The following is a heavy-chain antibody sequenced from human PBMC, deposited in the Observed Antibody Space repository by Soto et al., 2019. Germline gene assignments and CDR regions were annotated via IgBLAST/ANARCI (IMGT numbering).Heavy chain of an antibody. CDR1: GYSFTSNW. J-gene: IGHJ6*02. V-gene: IGHV5-51*01. CDR3: ARPLSPYYYYYGMDV. CDR2: IYPGDSDT. Sequence: GESLKISCKGSGYSFTSNWIGWMRQMPGKGLEWMGIIYPGDSDTRYSPAFQGQVTISADRSISTAYLQWSSLKASDTAMYYCARPLSPYYYYYGMDVWGQGTTVTVSS.